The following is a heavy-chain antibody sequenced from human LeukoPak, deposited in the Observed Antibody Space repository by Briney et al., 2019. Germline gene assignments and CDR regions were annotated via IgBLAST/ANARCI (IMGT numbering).Heavy chain of an antibody. CDR3: ARLGDTVTTDRYFDY. CDR1: GGSISSSSYY. D-gene: IGHD4-17*01. J-gene: IGHJ4*02. V-gene: IGHV4-39*01. CDR2: IYYSGTT. Sequence: PSETLSLTCTVSGGSISSSSYYWGWIRQTPGEGLEWIATIYYSGTTYYNPSLKSRVTISVDTSKNQFSLKLSSVTAADTAVYYCARLGDTVTTDRYFDYWGQGTLVTVSS.